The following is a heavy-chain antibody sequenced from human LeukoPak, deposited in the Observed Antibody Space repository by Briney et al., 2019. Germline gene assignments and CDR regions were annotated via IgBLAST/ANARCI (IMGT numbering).Heavy chain of an antibody. J-gene: IGHJ4*02. CDR3: ARDLVYTSTSGGFDS. CDR1: GGSISSSSYY. Sequence: SETLSLTCTVSGGSISSSSYYWSWIRQPAGKGLEWIGRIYTSGSTNYNASLKSRVTISLDTSKNRFSLRLTSVTAADTALYSCARDLVYTSTSGGFDSWGQGTLVTVSS. V-gene: IGHV4-61*02. D-gene: IGHD6-13*01. CDR2: IYTSGST.